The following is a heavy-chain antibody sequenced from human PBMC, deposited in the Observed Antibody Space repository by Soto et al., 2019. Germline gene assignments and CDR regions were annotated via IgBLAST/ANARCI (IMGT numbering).Heavy chain of an antibody. J-gene: IGHJ4*02. CDR2: ISYDGSNK. CDR3: ARLGEVGRLLLYYFDY. CDR1: GFTFSSYA. V-gene: IGHV3-30-3*01. D-gene: IGHD3-22*01. Sequence: QVQLVESGGGVVQPGRSLRLSCAASGFTFSSYAMHWVRQAPGKGLEWVAVISYDGSNKYYADSVKGRFTISRDNSKNTLYLQMNSLRAEDTAVYYCARLGEVGRLLLYYFDYWGQGTLVTVSS.